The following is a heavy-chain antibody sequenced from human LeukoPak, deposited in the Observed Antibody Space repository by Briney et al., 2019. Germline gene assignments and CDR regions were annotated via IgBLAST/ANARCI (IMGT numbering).Heavy chain of an antibody. CDR3: ARHGDYDSSGYLFDY. CDR1: GGSISSSSYY. CDR2: IYYSGST. V-gene: IGHV4-39*01. D-gene: IGHD3-22*01. Sequence: SETLSLTCTVSGGSISSSSYYWGWIRQPPGKGLEWIGSIYYSGSTYYNPSLKSRVTISVDTSKNQFFLKLSSVTAADTAVYYCARHGDYDSSGYLFDYWGQGTLVTVSS. J-gene: IGHJ4*02.